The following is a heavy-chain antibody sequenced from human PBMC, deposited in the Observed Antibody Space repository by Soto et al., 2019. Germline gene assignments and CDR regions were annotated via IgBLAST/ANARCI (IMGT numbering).Heavy chain of an antibody. D-gene: IGHD4-17*01. J-gene: IGHJ4*02. CDR3: ARDPGGDYVWDY. CDR1: GFTFSSYS. CDR2: ISSSSSYI. Sequence: GSLRLSCAASGFTFSSYSMNWVRQAPGKGLGWVSSISSSSSYIYYADSVKGRFTISRDNAKNSLYLQMNSLRAEDTAVYYCARDPGGDYVWDYWGQGTLVTVSS. V-gene: IGHV3-21*01.